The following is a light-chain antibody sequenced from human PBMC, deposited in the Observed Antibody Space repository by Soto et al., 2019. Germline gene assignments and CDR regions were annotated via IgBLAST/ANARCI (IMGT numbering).Light chain of an antibody. CDR2: DAS. Sequence: AIQLTQSPSSLSASVGDRVTITCRASQGISSALAWYQQKPGKAPKLLIYDASSLESGVPSRFSGSGSGTDFTLTISSLQPEDFVTYYCQQFNNLFGQGTKLEIK. J-gene: IGKJ2*01. CDR1: QGISSA. V-gene: IGKV1D-13*01. CDR3: QQFNNL.